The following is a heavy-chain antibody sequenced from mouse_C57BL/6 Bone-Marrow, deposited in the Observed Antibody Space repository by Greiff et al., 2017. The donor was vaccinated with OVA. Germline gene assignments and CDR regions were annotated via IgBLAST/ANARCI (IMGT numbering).Heavy chain of an antibody. J-gene: IGHJ4*01. CDR3: TTLIYYGNYAYYYAMDY. Sequence: EVQLQQSGAELVRPGASVKLSCTASGFNIQDDYMHWVKQRPEQGLEWIGWIDPENGDTEYASKFQGKATITADTSSNTAYLQLSSLTSEDTAVYYCTTLIYYGNYAYYYAMDYWGQGTSVTVSS. D-gene: IGHD2-1*01. V-gene: IGHV14-4*01. CDR1: GFNIQDDY. CDR2: IDPENGDT.